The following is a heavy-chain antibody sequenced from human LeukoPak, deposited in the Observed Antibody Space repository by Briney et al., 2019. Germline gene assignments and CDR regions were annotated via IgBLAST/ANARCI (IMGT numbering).Heavy chain of an antibody. V-gene: IGHV3-23*01. CDR1: GFTFSSYA. CDR2: ISGSGGST. CDR3: AKPATSKNGVSKPKEGYYFDY. Sequence: GGSLRLSCAASGFTFSSYAMSWVRQAPGKGLEWVSAISGSGGSTYYADSVKGRFTISRDNSKNTLYLQMNSLRAEDTAVYYCAKPATSKNGVSKPKEGYYFDYWGQGTLVTVSS. J-gene: IGHJ4*02. D-gene: IGHD2-8*01.